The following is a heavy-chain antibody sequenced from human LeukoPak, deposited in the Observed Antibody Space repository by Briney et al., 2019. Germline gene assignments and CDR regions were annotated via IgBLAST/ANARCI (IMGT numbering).Heavy chain of an antibody. CDR1: GFSFSDYV. J-gene: IGHJ4*02. V-gene: IGHV3-23*01. Sequence: LGGSLRLSCAASGFSFSDYVMTWVRQAPGKGLEWVSSISANGGGTYYADSVKGRFTISRDNSKNTLSLQMNSLRAEDTAVYFCATGAYGPEAYWGQGTLVTVSS. CDR3: ATGAYGPEAY. CDR2: ISANGGGT. D-gene: IGHD3-10*01.